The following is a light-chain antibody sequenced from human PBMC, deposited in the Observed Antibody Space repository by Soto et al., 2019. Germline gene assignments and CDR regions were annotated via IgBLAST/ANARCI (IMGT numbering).Light chain of an antibody. CDR1: QTINSY. J-gene: IGKJ2*01. CDR3: QQSYGSPYT. CDR2: VAS. V-gene: IGKV1-39*01. Sequence: DIQMNQSPSSLSASVGDAVTITCRASQTINSYLNWYQQRPGKAPKLLLCVASTLQSGVPLRFSGSGFGTDFTLTITSVQPEDFATYYCQQSYGSPYTFGQGTKLEI.